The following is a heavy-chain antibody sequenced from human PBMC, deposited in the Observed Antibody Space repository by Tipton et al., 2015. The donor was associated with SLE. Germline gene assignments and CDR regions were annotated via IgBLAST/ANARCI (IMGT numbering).Heavy chain of an antibody. J-gene: IGHJ3*02. Sequence: TLSLTCTVSGGSISSHYWSWIRQPPGKGLEWIGYIYYSGSTNYNPSLKSRVTISVDTSKNQFSLKLSSVTAADTAVYYCASVVVVAATHHAFDIWGQGTMVTVSS. CDR2: IYYSGST. CDR1: GGSISSHY. D-gene: IGHD2-15*01. V-gene: IGHV4-59*11. CDR3: ASVVVVAATHHAFDI.